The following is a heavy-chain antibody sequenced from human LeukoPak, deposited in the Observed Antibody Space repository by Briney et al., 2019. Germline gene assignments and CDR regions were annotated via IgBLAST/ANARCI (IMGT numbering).Heavy chain of an antibody. CDR3: AKGTLHRRLVTDAFDI. V-gene: IGHV3-23*01. Sequence: PGWALRLSCAASGFTFSSYGMSWVRQAPGKELELVSAINGSGGSTYYADSVNGRFTISRDNSKNTLKLQMNSLRAEDTAVYYCAKGTLHRRLVTDAFDIWGQGTMVTVSS. J-gene: IGHJ3*02. CDR1: GFTFSSYG. CDR2: INGSGGST. D-gene: IGHD6-19*01.